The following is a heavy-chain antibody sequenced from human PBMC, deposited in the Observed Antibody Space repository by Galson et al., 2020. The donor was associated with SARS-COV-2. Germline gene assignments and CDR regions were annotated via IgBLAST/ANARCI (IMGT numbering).Heavy chain of an antibody. J-gene: IGHJ4*02. D-gene: IGHD3-10*01. CDR2: INHFGTT. CDR3: ARVNYFGSGTFYRSQGFDY. Sequence: SETLSLTCAVYGGSFSVYDWTWIRQSPEMGLEWIGEINHFGTTNYNPSLKSRVIISLDTSKNQFSLNLTSVTATDTAVYYCARVNYFGSGTFYRSQGFDYWGQGNLVTVSS. CDR1: GGSFSVYD. V-gene: IGHV4-34*01.